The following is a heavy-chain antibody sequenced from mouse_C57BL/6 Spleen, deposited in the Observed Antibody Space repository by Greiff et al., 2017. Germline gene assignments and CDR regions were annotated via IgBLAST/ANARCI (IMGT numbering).Heavy chain of an antibody. CDR1: GYTFTSYW. J-gene: IGHJ2*01. D-gene: IGHD1-1*01. Sequence: VQLQQPGTELVKPGASVKLSCKASGYTFTSYWMHWVKQRPGQGLEWIGNINPSNGGTNYNEKFKSKATLTVDKSYSTAYMQLSSLTSEDSAVYCCARLVVPIPYFDYWGQGTTLTVSS. CDR3: ARLVVPIPYFDY. CDR2: INPSNGGT. V-gene: IGHV1-53*01.